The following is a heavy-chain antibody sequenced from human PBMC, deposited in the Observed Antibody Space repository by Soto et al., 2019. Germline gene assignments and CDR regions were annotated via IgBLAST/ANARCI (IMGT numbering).Heavy chain of an antibody. V-gene: IGHV3-30-3*01. Sequence: PGGSLRLSCVASGFTFSHYAMHWVRQAPGKGLEWVTIIAYDGSNKYYADYVKGRFTISRDNSKNTVFLQMNSLRVEDTAVYYCARGAYIYGSAPNFEYWGQGTLVTVSS. D-gene: IGHD5-18*01. CDR2: IAYDGSNK. CDR1: GFTFSHYA. CDR3: ARGAYIYGSAPNFEY. J-gene: IGHJ4*02.